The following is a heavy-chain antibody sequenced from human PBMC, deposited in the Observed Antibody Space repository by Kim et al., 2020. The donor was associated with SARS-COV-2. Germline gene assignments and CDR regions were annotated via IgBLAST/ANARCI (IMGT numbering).Heavy chain of an antibody. D-gene: IGHD2-21*02. Sequence: GGSLRLSCVASGITFSKYSMNWVRQAPGEGLEWISYITGSSGTIYYADSVKGRFSISRDNAENSVYLQMNSLRDEDTAVYYCATSSDWLAHYWGQGTLVTVSS. CDR2: ITGSSGTI. V-gene: IGHV3-48*02. CDR1: GITFSKYS. J-gene: IGHJ4*02. CDR3: ATSSDWLAHY.